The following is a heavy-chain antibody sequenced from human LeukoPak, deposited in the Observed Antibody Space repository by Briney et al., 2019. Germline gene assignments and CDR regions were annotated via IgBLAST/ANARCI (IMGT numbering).Heavy chain of an antibody. D-gene: IGHD2-2*01. CDR2: IYYSGST. CDR1: GGSISSYY. J-gene: IGHJ5*02. Sequence: PSETLSLTCTVSGGSISSYYWSWLRQPPGKGLEWLGYIYYSGSTNYNPSLKSRVTLSVDTSKNQFSLKLSSVTAAGTAVYYCAREIGNWKNTRRLRWFGPWGQGTPVNVSS. V-gene: IGHV4-59*01. CDR3: AREIGNWKNTRRLRWFGP.